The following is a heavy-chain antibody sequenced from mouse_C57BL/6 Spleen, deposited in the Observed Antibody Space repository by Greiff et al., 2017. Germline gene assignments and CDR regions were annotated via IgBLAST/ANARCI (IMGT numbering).Heavy chain of an antibody. CDR2: INPSNGGN. J-gene: IGHJ4*01. CDR3: ARRVLRGGYAIDY. Sequence: QVQLQQPGTELVKPGASVKLSCKASGYTFTSYWMHWVKQRPGKGLEWIGNINPSNGGNNNNEKLKSKATLTVGKSSSTAYMQLSSLTSEDSAVYYCARRVLRGGYAIDYWGQGTSVTFSS. CDR1: GYTFTSYW. D-gene: IGHD1-1*01. V-gene: IGHV1-53*01.